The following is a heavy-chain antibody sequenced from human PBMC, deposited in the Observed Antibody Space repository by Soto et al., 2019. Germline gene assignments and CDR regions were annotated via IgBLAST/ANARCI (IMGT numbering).Heavy chain of an antibody. CDR3: ARYCSSTSFPSYFYC. Sequence: PSETLSLTCTVSGGSISSGDYYWSWIRQPPGKGLEWIGYIYYSGSTYYNPSLKSRVTISVDTYKNQFSLKLSSVTAADTAVYYCARYCSSTSFPSYFYCWGQGTLVTVSS. D-gene: IGHD2-2*01. CDR2: IYYSGST. V-gene: IGHV4-30-4*01. J-gene: IGHJ4*02. CDR1: GGSISSGDYY.